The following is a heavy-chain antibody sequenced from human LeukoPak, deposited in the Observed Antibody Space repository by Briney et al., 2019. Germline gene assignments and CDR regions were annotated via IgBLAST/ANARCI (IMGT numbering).Heavy chain of an antibody. V-gene: IGHV3-7*01. CDR1: GFIFSSYW. D-gene: IGHD6-13*01. CDR2: IKQDGSEK. J-gene: IGHJ4*02. CDR3: ARARGGYSSSWLDY. Sequence: GGSLRLSCAASGFIFSSYWMSWVRQAPGKGLEWVANIKQDGSEKYYVDSVKGRFTISRDNAKKSLFLQMNSLRAEDTAVYYCARARGGYSSSWLDYWGQGTLVTVSS.